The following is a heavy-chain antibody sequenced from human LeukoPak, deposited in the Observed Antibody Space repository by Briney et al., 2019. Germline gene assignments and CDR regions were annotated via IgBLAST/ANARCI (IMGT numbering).Heavy chain of an antibody. Sequence: GGSLRLSCAGSGFTFSSYSMNWVRQAPGKGLEWVSSISGSSSYIYYADSVKGRFIISRDNAKNSLYLQMNSLRAEDTAVYYCARDGPVSGHDYWGQGTLATVSS. D-gene: IGHD5-12*01. V-gene: IGHV3-21*01. CDR2: ISGSSSYI. J-gene: IGHJ4*02. CDR1: GFTFSSYS. CDR3: ARDGPVSGHDY.